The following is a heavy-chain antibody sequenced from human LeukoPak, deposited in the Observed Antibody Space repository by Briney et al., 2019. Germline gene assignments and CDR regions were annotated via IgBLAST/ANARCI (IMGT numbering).Heavy chain of an antibody. D-gene: IGHD2-21*01. J-gene: IGHJ4*02. V-gene: IGHV1-18*01. CDR1: GYTFTSYG. CDR2: ISAYNGNT. Sequence: ASVKVSCKASGYTFTSYGISWVRQAPGQGLEWMGWISAYNGNTNYAQKLQGRVTMTTDTSTSTAYMELRSLRSDDTAVYYCARVRDPIKLFHAPNFDYWGQGTLVTVSS. CDR3: ARVRDPIKLFHAPNFDY.